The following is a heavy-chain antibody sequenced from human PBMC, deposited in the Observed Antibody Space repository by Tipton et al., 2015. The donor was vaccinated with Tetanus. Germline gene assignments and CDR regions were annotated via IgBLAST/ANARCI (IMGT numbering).Heavy chain of an antibody. J-gene: IGHJ1*01. CDR2: IYYSGST. V-gene: IGHV4-31*03. D-gene: IGHD4-23*01. CDR3: ARAGTTVVTPGYFQH. CDR1: GGSISSGGYY. Sequence: TLSLTCTVSGGSISSGGYYWSWIRQHPGKGLEWIGYIYYSGSTYYNPSLKSRVTISVDTSKNQFSLKLSSVTAADTAVYYCARAGTTVVTPGYFQHWGQGTLVTVSS.